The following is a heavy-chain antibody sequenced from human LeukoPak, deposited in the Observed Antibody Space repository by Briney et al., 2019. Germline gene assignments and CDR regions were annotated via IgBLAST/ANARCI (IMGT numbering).Heavy chain of an antibody. CDR2: TYYRSKWYN. Sequence: SQTLSRTCAISGDSVSSNSAAWNWIRQSPSRGLEWLGRTYYRSKWYNDYAVSVKSRITINPDTSKNQFSLQLNSVTPEDTAVYYCARDPNLWFGEPLGWFDPWGQGTLVTVSS. J-gene: IGHJ5*02. D-gene: IGHD3-10*01. CDR1: GDSVSSNSAA. CDR3: ARDPNLWFGEPLGWFDP. V-gene: IGHV6-1*01.